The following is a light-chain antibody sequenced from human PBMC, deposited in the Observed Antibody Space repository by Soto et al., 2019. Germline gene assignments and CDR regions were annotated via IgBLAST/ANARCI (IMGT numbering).Light chain of an antibody. CDR1: GSNIGAGYG. J-gene: IGLJ1*01. Sequence: VLTQPPSVPGAPGQTVTISCTGSGSNIGAGYGVQWYQQLPGTAPRLLIYGSDDRPSGVPDRFSASVSGNSASLAITGLQTEDEAVYYCQSYDSNLSEVFGPGTKVTVL. V-gene: IGLV1-40*01. CDR2: GSD. CDR3: QSYDSNLSEV.